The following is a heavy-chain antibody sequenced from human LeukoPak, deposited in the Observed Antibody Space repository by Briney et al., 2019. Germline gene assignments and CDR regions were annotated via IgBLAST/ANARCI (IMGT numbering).Heavy chain of an antibody. CDR2: IIPIFGTA. V-gene: IGHV1-69*05. CDR1: GGTFSSYA. Sequence: EASVKVSCKASGGTFSSYAISWVRQAPGQGLEWMGGIIPIFGTANYAQKFQGRVTITTGESTSTAYMELSSLRSEDTAVYYCARGISGSYYDDAFDIWGQGTMVTVSS. CDR3: ARGISGSYYDDAFDI. D-gene: IGHD1-26*01. J-gene: IGHJ3*02.